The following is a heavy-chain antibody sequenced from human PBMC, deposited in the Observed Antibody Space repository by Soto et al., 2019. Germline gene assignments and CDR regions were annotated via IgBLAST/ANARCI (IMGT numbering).Heavy chain of an antibody. J-gene: IGHJ4*02. D-gene: IGHD3-22*01. V-gene: IGHV3-48*02. CDR3: ARDVTSEYYYDSSGLDY. CDR2: ISSSSSTI. Sequence: GGSLRLSCAASGFTFSSYSMNWVSQAPGKGLEWVSYISSSSSTIYYADSVKGRFTISRDNAKNSLYLQMNSLRDEDTAVYYCARDVTSEYYYDSSGLDYWGQGTLVTVSS. CDR1: GFTFSSYS.